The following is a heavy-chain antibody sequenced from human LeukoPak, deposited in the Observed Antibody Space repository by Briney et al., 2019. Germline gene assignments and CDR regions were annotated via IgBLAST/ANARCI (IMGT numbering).Heavy chain of an antibody. CDR3: AKDLHFSGSYCFDY. J-gene: IGHJ4*02. V-gene: IGHV3-30*02. D-gene: IGHD1-26*01. CDR1: GFTFSSYG. Sequence: PGGSLRLSCAASGFTFSSYGMHWVRQAPGKGLEWVAFIRYDGSNKCYADSVKGRFTISRDNSKNTLYLQMNSLRAEDTAVYYCAKDLHFSGSYCFDYWGQGTLVTVSS. CDR2: IRYDGSNK.